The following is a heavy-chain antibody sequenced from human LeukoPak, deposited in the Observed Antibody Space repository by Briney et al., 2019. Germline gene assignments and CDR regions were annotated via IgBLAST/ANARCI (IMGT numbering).Heavy chain of an antibody. CDR1: GFNFSDYY. D-gene: IGHD5-18*01. V-gene: IGHV3-11*03. CDR2: IASSTSYT. J-gene: IGHJ4*02. Sequence: GGSLRLSCAASGFNFSDYYMSWIRQAPGKGLEWVSYIASSTSYTNYADSVKGRFTISRDNAKNSLYLQVNSLRPEDTAVYYCARRGLAYNSGSDYWGQGTLVTVSS. CDR3: ARRGLAYNSGSDY.